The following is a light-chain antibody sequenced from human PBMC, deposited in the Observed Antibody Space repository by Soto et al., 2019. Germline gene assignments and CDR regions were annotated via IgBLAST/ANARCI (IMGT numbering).Light chain of an antibody. CDR3: SSCAGSNNPDV. CDR1: SSDVGGCKF. CDR2: EVY. J-gene: IGLJ1*01. Sequence: QSALTQPPSASGSPGQSVTISCTGTSSDVGGCKFVSWYQQYPGKAPRLIIYEVYKRPSGVPDRFSGSKYGNTASLTVSGLQAEDEADYYCSSCAGSNNPDVVGTGTKLTVL. V-gene: IGLV2-8*01.